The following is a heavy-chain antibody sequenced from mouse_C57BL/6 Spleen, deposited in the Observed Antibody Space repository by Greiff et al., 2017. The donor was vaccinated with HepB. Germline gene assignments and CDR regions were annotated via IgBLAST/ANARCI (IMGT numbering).Heavy chain of an antibody. CDR1: GYAFSSSW. Sequence: VQLQQSGPELVKPGASVKISCKASGYAFSSSWMNWVKQRPGKGLEWIGRIYPGDGDTNYNGKFKGKATLTADKSSSTAYMQLSSLTSEDSAVYFCARSGYYAMDYWGQGTSVPVSS. J-gene: IGHJ4*01. V-gene: IGHV1-82*01. CDR2: IYPGDGDT. CDR3: ARSGYYAMDY.